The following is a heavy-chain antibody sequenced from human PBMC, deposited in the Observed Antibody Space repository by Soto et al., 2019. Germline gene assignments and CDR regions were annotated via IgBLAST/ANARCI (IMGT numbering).Heavy chain of an antibody. CDR2: INHSGST. J-gene: IGHJ6*02. V-gene: IGHV4-34*01. D-gene: IGHD2-15*01. CDR1: GGSFSGFC. CDR3: ARGLRYCSGGSCYTTYYYYGMDV. Sequence: PSETLSLTCAVYGGSFSGFCWSWIRQPPGKGLEWIGEINHSGSTNYNPSLKSRVTISVDTSKNQFSLKLSSVTAADTAVYYCARGLRYCSGGSCYTTYYYYGMDVWGQGTTVTVSS.